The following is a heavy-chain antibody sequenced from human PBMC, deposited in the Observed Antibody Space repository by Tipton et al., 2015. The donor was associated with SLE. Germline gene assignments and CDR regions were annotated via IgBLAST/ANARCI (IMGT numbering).Heavy chain of an antibody. V-gene: IGHV4-59*08. CDR3: ARWIPLTGINV. Sequence: TLSLTCTVSGGSLSSYYWSWIRQSPEKGLEWIGYLSYSGSTNYKSSLRGRVTISVDKSKNQFSLKLTSVTAADTAVYYCARWIPLTGINVWGQGATVTVSS. D-gene: IGHD5-18*01. CDR2: LSYSGST. J-gene: IGHJ6*02. CDR1: GGSLSSYY.